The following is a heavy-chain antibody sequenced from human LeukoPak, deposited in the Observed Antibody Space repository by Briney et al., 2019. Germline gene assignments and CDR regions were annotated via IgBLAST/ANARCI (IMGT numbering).Heavy chain of an antibody. CDR1: GFTFSSYA. D-gene: IGHD3-10*01. CDR3: ARERSGSPFDY. V-gene: IGHV3-23*01. Sequence: GSLRLSCAASGFTFSSYAMSWVRQAPGKGLEWVSAISGSGGSTYYADSVKGRFTISRDNAKNSLYLQMNSLRAEDTAVYYCARERSGSPFDYWGQGTLVTVSS. J-gene: IGHJ4*02. CDR2: ISGSGGST.